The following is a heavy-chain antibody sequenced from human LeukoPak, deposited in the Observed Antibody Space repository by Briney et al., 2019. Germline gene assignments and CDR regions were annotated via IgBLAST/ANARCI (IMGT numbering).Heavy chain of an antibody. J-gene: IGHJ5*02. V-gene: IGHV4-39*01. Sequence: SETLSLTCTVSGGSISSSSYYWGWIRQPPGKGLEWIGSIYYSGSTYHNPSLKSRVTISVGTSKNQFSLKLSSVTAADTAVYYCARRCTNGVCYMRDNWFDPWGQGTLVTVSS. CDR3: ARRCTNGVCYMRDNWFDP. CDR2: IYYSGST. D-gene: IGHD2-8*01. CDR1: GGSISSSSYY.